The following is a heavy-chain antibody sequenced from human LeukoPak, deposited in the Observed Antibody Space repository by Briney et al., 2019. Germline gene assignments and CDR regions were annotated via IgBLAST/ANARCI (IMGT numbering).Heavy chain of an antibody. J-gene: IGHJ4*02. CDR2: MSSTGSTI. CDR3: VTERKGGFDY. D-gene: IGHD2-15*01. Sequence: GGSLRLSCAASGFTFSSYEMNWVRQAPGKGLEWVSYMSSTGSTIYYADSVKGRFTISRDNAKNSLFLQMKSLRAEDTAVYYCVTERKGGFDYWGQGSLVTVSS. V-gene: IGHV3-48*03. CDR1: GFTFSSYE.